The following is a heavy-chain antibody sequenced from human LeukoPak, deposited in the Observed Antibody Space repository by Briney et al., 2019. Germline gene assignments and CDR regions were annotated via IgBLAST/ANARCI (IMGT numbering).Heavy chain of an antibody. D-gene: IGHD6-6*01. V-gene: IGHV1-46*01. Sequence: ASVKVSCKASGYTFTSYYMHWVRQAPGQGLEWMGIINPSGGSTSYAQKFQGRVTMTRDTPTSTVYMELSSLRSEDTAVYYCARDHWELAARPGYMDVWGKGTTVTVSS. CDR1: GYTFTSYY. J-gene: IGHJ6*03. CDR2: INPSGGST. CDR3: ARDHWELAARPGYMDV.